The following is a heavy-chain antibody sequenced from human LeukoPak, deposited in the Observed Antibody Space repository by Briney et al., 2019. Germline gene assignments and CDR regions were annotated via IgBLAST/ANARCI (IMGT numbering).Heavy chain of an antibody. CDR1: GGSISSSSYY. J-gene: IGHJ4*02. Sequence: SETLSLTCTVSGGSISSSSYYWGWIRQPPGKGLEWIGSIYYSGSTYYNPSLKSRVTISVDTSKNQFSLKLSSVTAADTAVYYCARGRVFGDYPPENYFDYWGQGTLVTVSS. V-gene: IGHV4-39*01. CDR3: ARGRVFGDYPPENYFDY. D-gene: IGHD4-17*01. CDR2: IYYSGST.